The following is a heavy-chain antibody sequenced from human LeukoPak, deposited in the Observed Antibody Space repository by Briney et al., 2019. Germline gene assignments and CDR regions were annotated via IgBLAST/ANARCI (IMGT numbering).Heavy chain of an antibody. CDR2: IYSSGSA. D-gene: IGHD6-19*01. CDR3: ARELSSGLAL. Sequence: SETLSLTCTVPGDSTSGYYWSWIRQPAEKGLEWIGRIYSSGSANYNPSLKSRVTMSLDTSKKQFYLQMNSVTAADTAIYYCARELSSGLALWGQGALVTVSS. V-gene: IGHV4-4*07. CDR1: GDSTSGYY. J-gene: IGHJ5*02.